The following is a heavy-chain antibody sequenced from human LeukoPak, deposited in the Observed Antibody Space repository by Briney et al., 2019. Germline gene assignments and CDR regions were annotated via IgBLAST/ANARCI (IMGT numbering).Heavy chain of an antibody. D-gene: IGHD3-22*01. Sequence: PGGSLRLSCAASGFTFSSYAMSWVRQAPGKGLEWVSAISGSGGSTYYADSVKGRFTIPRDNSKNTLYLQMNSLRVEDTAVYYCAKAKVQYYDLFDIWGQGTMVTVSS. CDR3: AKAKVQYYDLFDI. J-gene: IGHJ3*02. CDR2: ISGSGGST. CDR1: GFTFSSYA. V-gene: IGHV3-23*01.